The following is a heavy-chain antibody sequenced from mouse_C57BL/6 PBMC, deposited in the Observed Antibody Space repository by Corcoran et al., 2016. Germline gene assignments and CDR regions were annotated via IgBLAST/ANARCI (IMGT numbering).Heavy chain of an antibody. D-gene: IGHD2-3*01. J-gene: IGHJ4*01. CDR1: GYTFTDYN. Sequence: EVQLQQSGPELVKPGASVKIPCKASGYTFTDYNMDWVKQSHGKSLEWIGDINPNNGGTIYNQRFKGKATSTVDKSSSTAYMELRSLTSEDTAVYYCARRCDDYLRSYAMDYWGQGTSVTVSS. CDR2: INPNNGGT. CDR3: ARRCDDYLRSYAMDY. V-gene: IGHV1-18*01.